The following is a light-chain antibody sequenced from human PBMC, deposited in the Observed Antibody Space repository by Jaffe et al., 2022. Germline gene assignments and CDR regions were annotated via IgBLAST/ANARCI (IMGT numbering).Light chain of an antibody. CDR2: GAS. Sequence: TEMTQSPATLSVSPGERVTLSCRASQSVSTNLAWYRQTPGQAPRLLIYGASTRATGVSARFSGSGSKTEFSLNISSLQSEDSAVYYCQQYNAWPLSFGGGTKVEI. CDR1: QSVSTN. J-gene: IGKJ4*01. CDR3: QQYNAWPLS. V-gene: IGKV3-15*01.